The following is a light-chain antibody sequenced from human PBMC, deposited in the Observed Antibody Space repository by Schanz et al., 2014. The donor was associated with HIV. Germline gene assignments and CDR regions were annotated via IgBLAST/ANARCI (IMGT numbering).Light chain of an antibody. J-gene: IGLJ2*01. Sequence: QSALTQPASVSGSPGQSITVSCTGSNNDIGSYTYVAWYQQYPGKAPKLMIYEVTKRPSGVPDRFSGSKSDNTASLTISGLQPEDEADYYCSSYTSSSTVVVFGGGTKLTVL. CDR1: NNDIGSYTY. CDR3: SSYTSSSTVVV. V-gene: IGLV2-14*01. CDR2: EVT.